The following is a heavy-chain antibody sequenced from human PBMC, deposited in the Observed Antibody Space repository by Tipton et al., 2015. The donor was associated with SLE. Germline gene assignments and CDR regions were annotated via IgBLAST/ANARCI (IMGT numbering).Heavy chain of an antibody. J-gene: IGHJ4*02. CDR2: IFPVFGTA. V-gene: IGHV1-69*05. D-gene: IGHD1-26*01. CDR3: ARAHPEGGAFIPDC. CDR1: GGTLSSYA. Sequence: QSGPEVKKPGSSVRVSCKASGGTLSSYAITWVRQAPGQGLEWVGGIFPVFGTADYAQRFQGRVTITTDESTSTAYMELSNLRSEGTAVYYCARAHPEGGAFIPDCWGQGTLVTVSS.